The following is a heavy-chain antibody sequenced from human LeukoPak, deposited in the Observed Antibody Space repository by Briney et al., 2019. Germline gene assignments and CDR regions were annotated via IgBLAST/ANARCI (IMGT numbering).Heavy chain of an antibody. CDR2: IRSKDHGGTT. J-gene: IGHJ4*02. CDR3: TRDPHYYHGNPHDF. V-gene: IGHV3-49*05. D-gene: IGHD4-23*01. Sequence: KSGGSLRLSCTAFGFTFGDYALSWFRQAPGKGLEWLSFIRSKDHGGTTEYAASVKGRFTISRDDSNSIAYLQMNSLIIEDTAVYFCTRDPHYYHGNPHDFWGQGTRVTVSS. CDR1: GFTFGDYA.